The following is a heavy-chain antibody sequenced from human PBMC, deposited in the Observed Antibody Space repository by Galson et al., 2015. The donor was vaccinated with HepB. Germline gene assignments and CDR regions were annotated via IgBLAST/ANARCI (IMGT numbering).Heavy chain of an antibody. J-gene: IGHJ6*02. CDR3: ARLRSSGGRYYYYGMDV. D-gene: IGHD6-19*01. CDR2: IYPGDSDT. V-gene: IGHV5-51*03. Sequence: QSGAEVKKPGESLKISCKGSGYSFTSYWIGWVRQMPGKGLEWMGIIYPGDSDTRYSPSFQGQVTISADKSISTAYLQWSSLKASDTAMYYCARLRSSGGRYYYYGMDVWGQGTTVTVSS. CDR1: GYSFTSYW.